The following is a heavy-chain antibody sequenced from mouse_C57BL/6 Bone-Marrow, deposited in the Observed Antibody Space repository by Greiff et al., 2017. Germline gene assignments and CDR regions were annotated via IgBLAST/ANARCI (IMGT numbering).Heavy chain of an antibody. D-gene: IGHD1-1*01. CDR3: ARTTTVVAHFDY. CDR1: GYTFTDYY. CDR2: INPNNGGT. Sequence: EVQLQPSGPELVKPGASVKISCKASGYTFTDYYMNWVKQSHGKSLEWIGDINPNNGGTSYNQKFKGKATLTVDKSSSTAYMELRSLTSEDSAVYYCARTTTVVAHFDYWGQGTTLTVSS. V-gene: IGHV1-26*01. J-gene: IGHJ2*01.